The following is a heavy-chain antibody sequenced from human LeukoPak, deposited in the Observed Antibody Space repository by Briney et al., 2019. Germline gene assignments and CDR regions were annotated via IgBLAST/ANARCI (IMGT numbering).Heavy chain of an antibody. CDR2: ISYDGSNK. D-gene: IGHD6-6*01. CDR3: ARGEYSSSSFYFDY. Sequence: GGSLRLSCAASGFTFSSYAMHWVRQAPGKGLEWVAVISYDGSNKYYADSVKGRFTISRDNSKNTLYLQMNSLRAEDTAVYNCARGEYSSSSFYFDYWGQGTLVTVSS. CDR1: GFTFSSYA. V-gene: IGHV3-30-3*01. J-gene: IGHJ4*02.